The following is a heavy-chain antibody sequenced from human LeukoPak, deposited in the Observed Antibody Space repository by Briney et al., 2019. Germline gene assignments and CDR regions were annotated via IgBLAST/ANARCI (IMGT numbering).Heavy chain of an antibody. CDR2: ISYDGSNK. D-gene: IGHD6-19*01. CDR3: ASFSGWYDY. J-gene: IGHJ4*02. CDR1: GFTFSSYA. V-gene: IGHV3-30-3*01. Sequence: GGSLRLSCAASGFTFSSYAMHWVRQAPGKGLEWVAVISYDGSNKYYADSVKGRFTISRDNSKNTLYLQMNSLRAEDTAVYYCASFSGWYDYWGQGTLVTVS.